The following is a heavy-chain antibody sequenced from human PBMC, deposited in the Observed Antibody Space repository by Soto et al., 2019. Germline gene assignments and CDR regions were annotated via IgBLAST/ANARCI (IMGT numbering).Heavy chain of an antibody. CDR2: INSNGGST. Sequence: EVQLVESGGGLVQPGGSLRLSCAASGFTFSSYAMHWVRQAPGKGLEYVSVINSNGGSTYYANSVKGRFPISRDNSKNTLYLQMGSLRAEDMAVYYCARTSGYAFAYWGQGTLVTVSS. D-gene: IGHD5-12*01. CDR3: ARTSGYAFAY. CDR1: GFTFSSYA. J-gene: IGHJ4*02. V-gene: IGHV3-64*01.